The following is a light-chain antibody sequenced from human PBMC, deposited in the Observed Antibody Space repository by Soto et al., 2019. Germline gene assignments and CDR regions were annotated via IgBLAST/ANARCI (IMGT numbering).Light chain of an antibody. Sequence: EIVLTQSPATLSLSPGERATLSCRASQSVSSYLAWYQQKPGQAPRLLIYDASNRATGIPARFSGSGSGTDFTLTISSLEPEDVALYYCQQRSNWLIYTFGQGTKLEIK. CDR2: DAS. CDR3: QQRSNWLIYT. V-gene: IGKV3-11*01. J-gene: IGKJ2*01. CDR1: QSVSSY.